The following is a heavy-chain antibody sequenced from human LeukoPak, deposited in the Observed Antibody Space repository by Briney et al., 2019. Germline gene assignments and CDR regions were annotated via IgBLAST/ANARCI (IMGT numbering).Heavy chain of an antibody. V-gene: IGHV4-59*08. CDR1: GDSITSDY. Sequence: SETLSLTCIVSGDSITSDYWSWIRQSPGKGLEWLGYINYSGNSEYNPSLKSRVTISVDRSKKQVSLKMTSVTAADTAVYYCARLDCISNTCYNYWALGALVTVSS. J-gene: IGHJ4*02. CDR2: INYSGNS. D-gene: IGHD2-21*01. CDR3: ARLDCISNTCYNY.